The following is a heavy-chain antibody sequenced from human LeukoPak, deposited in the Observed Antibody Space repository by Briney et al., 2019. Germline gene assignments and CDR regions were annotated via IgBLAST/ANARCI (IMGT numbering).Heavy chain of an antibody. J-gene: IGHJ4*02. CDR2: ISAYNGNT. V-gene: IGHV1-18*01. Sequence: ASVKVSCKASGYTFTSYGTSWVRQAPGQGLEWMGWISAYNGNTNYAQKLQGRVTLTTDTSTSTAYMELRSLTSDDTAVYYCARDTKTTTMAGGNDYWGQGTLVTVSS. CDR3: ARDTKTTTMAGGNDY. CDR1: GYTFTSYG. D-gene: IGHD3-16*01.